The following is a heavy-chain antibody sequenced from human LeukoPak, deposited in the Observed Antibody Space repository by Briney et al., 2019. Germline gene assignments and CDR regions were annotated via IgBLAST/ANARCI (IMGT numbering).Heavy chain of an antibody. D-gene: IGHD1-1*01. CDR2: IHPVTGDT. V-gene: IGHV1-2*02. CDR1: TFTGYY. Sequence: TFTGYYMQWVRQDPGQGLEWMGWIHPVTGDTNYAQRFQGRVTMTRDTSSRTTYMELSRLTSGDTALYYCASYGPGYNWPVTWGQSSQATVSS. J-gene: IGHJ4*02. CDR3: ASYGPGYNWPVT.